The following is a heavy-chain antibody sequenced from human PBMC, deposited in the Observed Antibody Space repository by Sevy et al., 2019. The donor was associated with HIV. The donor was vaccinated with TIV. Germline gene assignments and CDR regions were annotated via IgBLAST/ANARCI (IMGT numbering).Heavy chain of an antibody. CDR1: GGSINSGYYY. V-gene: IGHV4-39*01. J-gene: IGHJ4*01. CDR2: IFYSGST. Sequence: SESLSLTCTVSGGSINSGYYYWGWIRQPPGKGLEWIGSIFYSGSTYDNPSLKSRVTISTDTSKNQFSLNLSSVTAADTAVYYCARQGTSWPLYFDYWGHGTLVTVSS. CDR3: ARQGTSWPLYFDY. D-gene: IGHD6-13*01.